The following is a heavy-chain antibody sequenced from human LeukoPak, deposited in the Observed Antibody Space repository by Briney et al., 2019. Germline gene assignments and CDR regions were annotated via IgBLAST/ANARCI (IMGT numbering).Heavy chain of an antibody. V-gene: IGHV1-46*01. CDR1: GGTFSSYA. J-gene: IGHJ3*02. Sequence: ASVKVSCKASGGTFSSYAISWVRQAPGKGLEWMGIINPSGGSTSYAQKFQGRVTMTRDTSTSTVYMELSSLRSEDTAVYYCARDLIVGATGAFDIWGQGTMVTVSS. CDR2: INPSGGST. CDR3: ARDLIVGATGAFDI. D-gene: IGHD1-26*01.